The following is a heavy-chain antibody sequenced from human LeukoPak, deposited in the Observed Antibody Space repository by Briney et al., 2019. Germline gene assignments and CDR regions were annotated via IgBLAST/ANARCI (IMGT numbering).Heavy chain of an antibody. J-gene: IGHJ4*02. CDR3: ATHMWYSGYDAGL. Sequence: QPGGSLRLSCAASGFTFSSYGMHWVRQAPGKGLEWVAVIWYDGSNKYYADPVKGRFTISRDNSKNTLYLQMNSLRAEDTAVYYCATHMWYSGYDAGLWGQGTLVTVSS. D-gene: IGHD5-12*01. CDR1: GFTFSSYG. CDR2: IWYDGSNK. V-gene: IGHV3-33*01.